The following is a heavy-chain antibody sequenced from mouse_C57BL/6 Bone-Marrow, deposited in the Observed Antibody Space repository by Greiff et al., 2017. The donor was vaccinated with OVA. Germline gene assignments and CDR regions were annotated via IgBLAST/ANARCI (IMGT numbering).Heavy chain of an antibody. CDR2: ISSGGSYT. J-gene: IGHJ3*01. CDR1: GFTFSSYG. CDR3: ARRAYYSNPAWFAY. V-gene: IGHV5-6*01. D-gene: IGHD2-5*01. Sequence: EVQLVESGGDLVKPGGSLKLSCAASGFTFSSYGMSWVRQTPDKRLEWVATISSGGSYTYYPDSVKGRFTISRDNAKNTLYLQMSSLNSEDTAMYYCARRAYYSNPAWFAYWGQGTLVTVSA.